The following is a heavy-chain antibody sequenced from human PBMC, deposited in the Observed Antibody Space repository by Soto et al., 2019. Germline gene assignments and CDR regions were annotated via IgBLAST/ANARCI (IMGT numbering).Heavy chain of an antibody. CDR2: IRNDIYDETT. D-gene: IGHD3-10*01. V-gene: IGHV3-49*04. J-gene: IGHJ4*02. Sequence: EVQLVESGGGLVQPGRDLRLFCTASGFTFGDYAITWVRQVPGKGLEWLGFIRNDIYDETTEYAASVKGRIIISRDDSKSMAYLQMDSLKTEDTGVYYCTRGRDGYNPYYSLYWGQGALVTVSS. CDR3: TRGRDGYNPYYSLY. CDR1: GFTFGDYA.